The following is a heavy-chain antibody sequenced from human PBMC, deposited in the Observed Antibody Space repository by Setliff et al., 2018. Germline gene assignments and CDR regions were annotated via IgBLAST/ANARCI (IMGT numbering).Heavy chain of an antibody. CDR1: GDSISSGSYS. CDR3: ATDGPAYPLGAFDV. V-gene: IGHV4-61*09. CDR2: IHTSGST. D-gene: IGHD2-2*01. J-gene: IGHJ3*01. Sequence: SETLSLTCTVSGDSISSGSYSWSWIRPPAGKELEWIGQIHTSGSTNYSPALKSRVTISIDTSKNEFSLKLNSVTATDTALYYWATDGPAYPLGAFDVWGHGTMVTVS.